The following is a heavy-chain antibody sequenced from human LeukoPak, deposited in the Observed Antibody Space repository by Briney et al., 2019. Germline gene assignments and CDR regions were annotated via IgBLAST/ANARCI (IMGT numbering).Heavy chain of an antibody. J-gene: IGHJ4*02. CDR2: IYYSGST. D-gene: IGHD4-17*01. Sequence: SETLSLTCTVSGGSIRSSSYYWGRIRQPPGTGLEWIGSIYYSGSTYYNPSLKSRVTISVDTSKNQFSLKLSSVTAADTAVYYCASGGLDYGRGTFDYWGQGTLVTVSS. V-gene: IGHV4-39*01. CDR1: GGSIRSSSYY. CDR3: ASGGLDYGRGTFDY.